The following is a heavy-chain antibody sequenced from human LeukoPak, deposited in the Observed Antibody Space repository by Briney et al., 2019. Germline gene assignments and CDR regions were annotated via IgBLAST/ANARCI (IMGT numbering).Heavy chain of an antibody. CDR1: GGSISSGGYY. CDR2: IYYSGST. D-gene: IGHD2-2*01. CDR3: ARVPAAPRLYMDV. Sequence: SQTLSLTCTVSGGSISSGGYYWSWIRQHPGKGLEWIGYIYYSGSTNYNPSLKSRVTISVDTSKNQFSLKLSSVTAADTAVYYCARVPAAPRLYMDVWGQGTTVIVSS. V-gene: IGHV4-31*03. J-gene: IGHJ6*02.